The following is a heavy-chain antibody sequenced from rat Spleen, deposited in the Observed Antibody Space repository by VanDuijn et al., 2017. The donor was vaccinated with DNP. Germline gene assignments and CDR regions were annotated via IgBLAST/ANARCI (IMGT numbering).Heavy chain of an antibody. J-gene: IGHJ2*01. V-gene: IGHV5-31*01. CDR1: GFTVNNYW. CDR3: ARHRDYSAPFDY. CDR2: IIRSGDNA. D-gene: IGHD1-1*01. Sequence: EVQLVESGGDLVQPGRSLKLSCEVSGFTVNNYWMTWIRQVPGKGLEWVASIIRSGDNAYYRDSVKGRFTISRDNAKSTLYLQMDSLRSEDTATYYCARHRDYSAPFDYWGQGVLVTVSS.